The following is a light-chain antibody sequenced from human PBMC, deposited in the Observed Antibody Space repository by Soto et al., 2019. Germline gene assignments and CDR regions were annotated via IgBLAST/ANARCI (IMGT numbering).Light chain of an antibody. CDR3: MQGLQTFYT. CDR2: LGF. J-gene: IGKJ2*01. Sequence: DIVMTQSPLSLPVTPGEPASISCRSSQSLLHSNGYTYLDWYLQRPGQSPQLLIYLGFNRASGVPDRFSGSGSGTDFTLKISRVEAEDVGVYYCMQGLQTFYTFGHGTKLEIK. CDR1: QSLLHSNGYTY. V-gene: IGKV2-28*01.